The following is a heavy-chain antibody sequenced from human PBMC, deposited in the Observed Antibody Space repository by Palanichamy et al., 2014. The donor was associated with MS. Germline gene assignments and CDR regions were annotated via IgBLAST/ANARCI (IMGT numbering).Heavy chain of an antibody. J-gene: IGHJ4*02. CDR2: IQDDGSTK. CDR3: AKTGERDY. CDR1: GFTFSSSW. Sequence: EVQLVEVWGRAWSSLGGPVRLSCAASGFTFSSSWMSWVRQAPGKGPEWVANIQDDGSTKYYVDSVKGRFTISRDNAMNSLFLQMDSLRVEDTAVYYCAKTGERDYWGQGVLVTVSS. D-gene: IGHD1-1*01. V-gene: IGHV3-7*01.